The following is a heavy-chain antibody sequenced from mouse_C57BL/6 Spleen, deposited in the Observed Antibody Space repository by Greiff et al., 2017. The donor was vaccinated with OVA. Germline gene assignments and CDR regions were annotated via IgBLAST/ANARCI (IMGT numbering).Heavy chain of an antibody. V-gene: IGHV1-20*01. Sequence: VQLQQSGPELVKPGDSVKISCKASGYSFTGYFMNWVMQSPGKSLEWIGRINPYNGDTFYNQKFKGRSTLTVDTSSSTAHMALRSLTSETSAVYYWARYRNYFGYWGQGTTLTVSS. CDR3: ARYRNYFGY. D-gene: IGHD2-14*01. J-gene: IGHJ2*01. CDR2: INPYNGDT. CDR1: GYSFTGYF.